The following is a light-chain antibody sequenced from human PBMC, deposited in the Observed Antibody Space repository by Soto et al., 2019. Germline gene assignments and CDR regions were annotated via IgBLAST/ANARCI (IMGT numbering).Light chain of an antibody. Sequence: SVLWQYPCTVSLYREEKATLSCRASPSVNSNYLAWYQQKPGQAPRLLIYVVSSRATGIPDRFSGSGSGTDFTLTISRLEPEDFAVYYCQQYASTPITFGQGTRLEI. V-gene: IGKV3-20*01. CDR1: PSVNSNY. J-gene: IGKJ5*01. CDR3: QQYASTPIT. CDR2: VVS.